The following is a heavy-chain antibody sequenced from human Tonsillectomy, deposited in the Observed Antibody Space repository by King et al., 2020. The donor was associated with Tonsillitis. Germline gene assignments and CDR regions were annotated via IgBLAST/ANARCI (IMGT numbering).Heavy chain of an antibody. V-gene: IGHV1-3*02. J-gene: IGHJ6*02. D-gene: IGHD3-22*01. CDR2: SNAGNGDT. Sequence: QLVQSGAEVKKPGASVKVPCKASGYAFTRHAMHWVRQAPGQRLEWMGWSNAGNGDTKYSQEFQGRVTITRDTSANTDYMELSSLKSDDTGVYYCARSSGYYPDYYAMDVWGQGTTVTVSS. CDR3: ARSSGYYPDYYAMDV. CDR1: GYAFTRHA.